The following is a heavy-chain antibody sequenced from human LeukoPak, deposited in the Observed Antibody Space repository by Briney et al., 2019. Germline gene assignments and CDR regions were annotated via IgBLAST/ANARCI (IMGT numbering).Heavy chain of an antibody. V-gene: IGHV1-8*01. D-gene: IGHD6-13*01. J-gene: IGHJ6*03. Sequence: GASVKVSFKASGYTFTSYDINWVRQATGQGLEWMGWMNPNSGNTGYAQKFQGRVTMTRNTSISTAYMELSSLRSEDTAVYYCARGIAASFRDSDYYYYMDVWGKGTKVTVSS. CDR1: GYTFTSYD. CDR3: ARGIAASFRDSDYYYYMDV. CDR2: MNPNSGNT.